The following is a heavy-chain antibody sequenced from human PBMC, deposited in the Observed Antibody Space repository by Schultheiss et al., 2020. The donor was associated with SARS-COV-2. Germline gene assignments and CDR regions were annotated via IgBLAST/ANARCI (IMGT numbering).Heavy chain of an antibody. Sequence: GGSLRLSCAASGFTFSRYAMHWVRQAPGKGLEWVAVISYDGSNKYYADSVKGRFTISRDNAKNTLYLQMNSLRAEDTAVYYCARGARYNWNDGWFDPWGQGTLVTVSS. V-gene: IGHV3-30*04. CDR3: ARGARYNWNDGWFDP. J-gene: IGHJ5*02. D-gene: IGHD1-1*01. CDR1: GFTFSRYA. CDR2: ISYDGSNK.